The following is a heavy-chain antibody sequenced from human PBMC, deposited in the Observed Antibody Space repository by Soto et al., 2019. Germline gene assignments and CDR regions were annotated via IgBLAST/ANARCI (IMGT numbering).Heavy chain of an antibody. CDR3: AKLSVEDSSGSNFDD. CDR2: ISYDGSNK. CDR1: GFTFSSYG. D-gene: IGHD6-19*01. V-gene: IGHV3-30*18. J-gene: IGHJ4*02. Sequence: QVQLVESGGGVVQPGRSLRLSCAASGFTFSSYGMHWVRQAPGKGLEWVAVISYDGSNKYYADSVKGRFTISRDNSKNTLYLQMNSLRAEDTAVYYCAKLSVEDSSGSNFDDWGQGTLVTVSS.